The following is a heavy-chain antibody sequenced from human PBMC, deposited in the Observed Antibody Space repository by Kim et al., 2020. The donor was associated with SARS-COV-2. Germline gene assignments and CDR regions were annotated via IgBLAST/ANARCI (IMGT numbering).Heavy chain of an antibody. D-gene: IGHD6-19*01. J-gene: IGHJ5*02. CDR2: ISGSGGST. CDR1: GFTFSSYA. Sequence: GGSLRLSCAASGFTFSSYAMSWVRQAPGKGLEWVSAISGSGGSTYYADSVKGRFTISRDNSKNTLYLQMNSLRAEDTAVYYCAKDLGSSGWYGEDWFDPWGQGTLVTVSS. V-gene: IGHV3-23*01. CDR3: AKDLGSSGWYGEDWFDP.